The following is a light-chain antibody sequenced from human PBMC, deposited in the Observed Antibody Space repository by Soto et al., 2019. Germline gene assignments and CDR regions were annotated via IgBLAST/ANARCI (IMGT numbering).Light chain of an antibody. CDR1: QSVLYSSNNKNY. J-gene: IGKJ1*01. CDR3: QQYYSTPWT. CDR2: LAS. V-gene: IGKV4-1*01. Sequence: DIVMTQSPDSLAVSLGERATINCKSSQSVLYSSNNKNYLAWYQQKPGQPPKLLIYLASTRESGVPDRFSGSGSGTDFTLTISSLQAEDVAVYSCQQYYSTPWTFGQRTKGEIK.